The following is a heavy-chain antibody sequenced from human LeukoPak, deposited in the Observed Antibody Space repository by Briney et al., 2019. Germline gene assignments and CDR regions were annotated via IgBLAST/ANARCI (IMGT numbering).Heavy chain of an antibody. CDR3: ARGTILRFLEWLYYLSPSYYYYGMDV. Sequence: ASVKVSCKASGYTFTGYYMHWVRQAPGQGLEWMGRINPNGGGTNYAQKFQGRVTITRDTSASTAYMELSSLRSEDTAVYYCARGTILRFLEWLYYLSPSYYYYGMDVWGQGTTVTVSS. D-gene: IGHD3-3*01. J-gene: IGHJ6*02. V-gene: IGHV1-2*06. CDR2: INPNGGGT. CDR1: GYTFTGYY.